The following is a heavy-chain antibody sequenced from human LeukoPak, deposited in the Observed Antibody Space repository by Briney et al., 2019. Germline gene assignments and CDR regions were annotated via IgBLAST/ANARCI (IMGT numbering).Heavy chain of an antibody. D-gene: IGHD2-15*01. J-gene: IGHJ6*04. Sequence: PGGSLRLSCAASGFIFSDSYMSWVRQAPGKGLEWIGEINHSGSTNYNPSLKSRVTISVDTSKNQFSLKLSSVTAADTAVYYCARGPYCSGGSCYFGSSYYYYYGMDVWGKGTTVTVSS. CDR1: GFIFSDSY. V-gene: IGHV4-34*01. CDR3: ARGPYCSGGSCYFGSSYYYYYGMDV. CDR2: INHSGST.